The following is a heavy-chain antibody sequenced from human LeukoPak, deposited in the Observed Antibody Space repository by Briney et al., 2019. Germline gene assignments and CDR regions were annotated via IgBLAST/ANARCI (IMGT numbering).Heavy chain of an antibody. Sequence: GGSLRLSRAASGFTFSSYSMNWVRQAPGKGLEWVSYITFSSSIIYYADSVKGRFTISRDNAKNSLYLQMNSLRAEDTAVYYCAELGITMIGGVWGKGTTVTISS. CDR3: AELGITMIGGV. J-gene: IGHJ6*04. CDR2: ITFSSSII. CDR1: GFTFSSYS. V-gene: IGHV3-48*01. D-gene: IGHD3-10*02.